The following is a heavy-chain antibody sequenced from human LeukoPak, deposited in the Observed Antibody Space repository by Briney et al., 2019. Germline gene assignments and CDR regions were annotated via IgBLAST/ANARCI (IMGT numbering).Heavy chain of an antibody. D-gene: IGHD4-17*01. CDR3: ARDGSDYGDYVGLDY. J-gene: IGHJ4*02. V-gene: IGHV4-31*03. Sequence: SETLSLTCTVSGGSISSGGYNWRWIRQHPGKGLEWIGYIYYSGSTYYNPSLKSRVTISVDTSKNQFSLKLSSVTAADTAVYYCARDGSDYGDYVGLDYWGQGTLVTVSS. CDR1: GGSISSGGYN. CDR2: IYYSGST.